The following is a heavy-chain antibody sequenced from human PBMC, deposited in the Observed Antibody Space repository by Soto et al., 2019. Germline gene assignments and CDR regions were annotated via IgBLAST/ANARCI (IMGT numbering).Heavy chain of an antibody. CDR3: ARREGYDIWTGYDY. CDR1: GVTFSSYT. J-gene: IGHJ4*02. Sequence: SVKVSCKASGVTFSSYTISWVRQAPGQGLEWMGRIIPILGIANYAQKFQGRVTITADKSTSTAYMELSSLRSEDTAVYYCARREGYDIWTGYDYWGQGTLVTVSS. D-gene: IGHD3-9*01. CDR2: IIPILGIA. V-gene: IGHV1-69*02.